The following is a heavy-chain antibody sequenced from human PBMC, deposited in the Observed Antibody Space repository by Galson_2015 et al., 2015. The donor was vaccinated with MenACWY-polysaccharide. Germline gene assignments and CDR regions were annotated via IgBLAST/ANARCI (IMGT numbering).Heavy chain of an antibody. Sequence: SLRLSCAASGFTFSTYIINWVRQTPGKGLEWVSGISGSGANTYYADSVKGRFTISRDNSKNTLYLQMNSLRVDDTAVYYCSRHCSGIRCYSGLDYWGQGTLVTVSS. J-gene: IGHJ4*02. CDR1: GFTFSTYI. CDR2: ISGSGANT. V-gene: IGHV3-23*01. D-gene: IGHD2-15*01. CDR3: SRHCSGIRCYSGLDY.